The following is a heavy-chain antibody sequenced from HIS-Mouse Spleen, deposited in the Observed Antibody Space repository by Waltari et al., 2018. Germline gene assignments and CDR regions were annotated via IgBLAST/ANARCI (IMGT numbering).Heavy chain of an antibody. V-gene: IGHV3-30*04. CDR2: ISYDGSNK. CDR3: ARDSYSSSWYFDY. Sequence: HVHLVESGGCVVQPAWSLSFASSAGVFAYNCNDWQGVCRAPGKGLDWLAVISYDGSNKYCSYSVKGRFTISIDNSKNTLYLQMNSLRAEDTAVYYCARDSYSSSWYFDYWGQGTLVTVSS. CDR1: VFAYNCND. J-gene: IGHJ4*02. D-gene: IGHD6-13*01.